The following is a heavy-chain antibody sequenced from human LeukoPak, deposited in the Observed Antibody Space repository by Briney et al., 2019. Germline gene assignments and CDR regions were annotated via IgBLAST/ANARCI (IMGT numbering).Heavy chain of an antibody. CDR2: IYSGGST. CDR3: ATPRGSIVGATLVN. CDR1: GFTVSSNY. Sequence: GGSLRLSCAASGFTVSSNYMSWVRQAPGKGLEWVSVIYSGGSTYYADSVKGRFTISRDNSKNTLYLQMNSLRAEDTAVYYCATPRGSIVGATLVNWGQGTLVTVSS. D-gene: IGHD1-26*01. J-gene: IGHJ4*02. V-gene: IGHV3-66*01.